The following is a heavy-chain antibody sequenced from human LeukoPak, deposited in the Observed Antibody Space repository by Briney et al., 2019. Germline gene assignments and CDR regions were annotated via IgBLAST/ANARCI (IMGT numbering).Heavy chain of an antibody. CDR1: GYSFTGYA. V-gene: IGHV1-2*02. D-gene: IGHD2-15*01. CDR3: ARGGARGIFAI. Sequence: ASVKVSCKASGYSFTGYAMNWVRQAPGQGLEWVGWINPNSSAINYAQKFQGRVTMTRDASISTAYLELSRLTSGDTAIYYCARGGARGIFAIWGQGTMVTVSS. J-gene: IGHJ3*02. CDR2: INPNSSAI.